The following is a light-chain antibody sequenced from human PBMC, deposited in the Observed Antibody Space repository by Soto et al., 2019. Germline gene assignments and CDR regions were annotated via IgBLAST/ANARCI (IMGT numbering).Light chain of an antibody. Sequence: SAPSQPPSVSAAPGQKVTTSCSASNSGIGNNFVSWYQHLPGAAPKLLIFENDKRPSGIPDRFSGSRSATSATLDITGLQTGDEADYYCGTWHNILSAYVIGTGTKVTVL. V-gene: IGLV1-51*01. J-gene: IGLJ1*01. CDR1: NSGIGNNF. CDR3: GTWHNILSAYV. CDR2: END.